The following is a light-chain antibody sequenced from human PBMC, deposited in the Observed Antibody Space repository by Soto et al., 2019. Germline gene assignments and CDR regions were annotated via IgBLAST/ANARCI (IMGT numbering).Light chain of an antibody. CDR3: QQSYSTPLP. Sequence: DIQMTQSPSSLSASVGDRVTITCRASQSISSYLNWYQQKPGKAPKLLIYTTSSLQSGVPSRFSGSGSGTDFTLTISSLQPEDFATYYCQQSYSTPLPFGPGTKQEIK. V-gene: IGKV1-39*01. J-gene: IGKJ2*01. CDR2: TTS. CDR1: QSISSY.